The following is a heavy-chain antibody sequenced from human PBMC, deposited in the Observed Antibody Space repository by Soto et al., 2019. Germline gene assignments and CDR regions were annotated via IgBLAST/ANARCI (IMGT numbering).Heavy chain of an antibody. CDR3: ARGPYYYGSGSSYNWFDP. Sequence: SETLSLTCTVSGGSISSGGYYWSWIRQHPGKGLEWIGYIYYSGSTYYNPSLKSRVTISVDTSKNQFSLKLSSVTAADTAVYYFARGPYYYGSGSSYNWFDPWGQGTLVTVSS. V-gene: IGHV4-31*03. CDR1: GGSISSGGYY. J-gene: IGHJ5*02. D-gene: IGHD3-10*01. CDR2: IYYSGST.